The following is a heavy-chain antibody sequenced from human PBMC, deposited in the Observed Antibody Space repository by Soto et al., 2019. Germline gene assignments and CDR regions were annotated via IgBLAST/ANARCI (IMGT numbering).Heavy chain of an antibody. Sequence: QVQLQESGPGLVKPSETLSLTCTVSGGSISSYYWSWIRQPPGKGLEWIGYIYYSGSTNYNPSLRSRVALSVDTSKNQCSRKLSSVTAADTGVYYCARLEHQGRDAFDIWGQGTMVTVSS. D-gene: IGHD3-10*01. CDR3: ARLEHQGRDAFDI. J-gene: IGHJ3*02. CDR2: IYYSGST. V-gene: IGHV4-59*01. CDR1: GGSISSYY.